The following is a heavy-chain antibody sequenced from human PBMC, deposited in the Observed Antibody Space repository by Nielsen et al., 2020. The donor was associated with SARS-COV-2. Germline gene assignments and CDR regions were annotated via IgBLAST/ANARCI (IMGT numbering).Heavy chain of an antibody. CDR2: MNPNSGNT. V-gene: IGHV1-8*01. Sequence: ASVKVSCKASGYTFTSYDINWVRQATGQGLEWMGWMNPNSGNTGYAQKFQGRVTMTRNTSISTAYMELSSLRSEDTAVYYCARDTLFLHTNWFDPWGQGTLVTVSS. D-gene: IGHD2/OR15-2a*01. J-gene: IGHJ5*02. CDR1: GYTFTSYD. CDR3: ARDTLFLHTNWFDP.